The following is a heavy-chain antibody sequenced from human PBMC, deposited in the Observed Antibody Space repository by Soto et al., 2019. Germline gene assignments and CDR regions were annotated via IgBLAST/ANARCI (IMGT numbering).Heavy chain of an antibody. CDR3: ARSSVSGSNIDYYYGMDV. CDR1: GYTFTSYG. J-gene: IGHJ6*02. Sequence: GASVKVSCKASGYTFTSYGISWVRQAPGQGLEWMGWISAYNGNTNYAQKLQGRVTMTTDTSTSTAYMELSSLRSEDTAVYYCARSSVSGSNIDYYYGMDVWGQGTTVTVSS. CDR2: ISAYNGNT. D-gene: IGHD3-10*01. V-gene: IGHV1-18*01.